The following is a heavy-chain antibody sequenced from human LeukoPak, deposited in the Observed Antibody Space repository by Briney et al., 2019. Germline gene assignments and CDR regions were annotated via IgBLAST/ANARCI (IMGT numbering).Heavy chain of an antibody. V-gene: IGHV3-9*01. CDR2: ISWNSGSI. CDR1: GFTFDDYA. J-gene: IGHJ6*03. CDR3: ARARDEWFGELREDYYYMDV. D-gene: IGHD3-10*01. Sequence: GGSLRLSCAASGFTFDDYAMHWVRQAPGKGLEWVSGISWNSGSIGYADSVKGRFTISRDNAKNSLYLQMNSLRAEDTAVYYCARARDEWFGELREDYYYMDVWGKGTTVTVSS.